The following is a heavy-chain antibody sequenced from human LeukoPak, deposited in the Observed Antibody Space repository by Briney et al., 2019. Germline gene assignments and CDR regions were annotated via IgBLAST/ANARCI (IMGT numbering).Heavy chain of an antibody. Sequence: SETLSLTCTVSGGSISNSGYYWGWIRQPPGKGLEWIGSIYYSGSTYYNPSLKSRVTISVDTSKNQFSLKLSSVTAADTAVYYCARDVQRYYDSSGYYNNWFDPWGQGTLVTVSS. D-gene: IGHD3-22*01. CDR1: GGSISNSGYY. CDR2: IYYSGST. V-gene: IGHV4-39*07. J-gene: IGHJ5*02. CDR3: ARDVQRYYDSSGYYNNWFDP.